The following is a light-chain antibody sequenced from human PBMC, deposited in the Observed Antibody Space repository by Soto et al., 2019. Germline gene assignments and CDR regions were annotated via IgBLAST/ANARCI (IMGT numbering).Light chain of an antibody. CDR1: SSDVGGYNY. J-gene: IGLJ1*01. Sequence: LTQPASVSGSPGQSITIPCTGTSSDVGGYNYVSWYQQHPGKAPKLMIYEVSNRPSGVSNRFSGSKSGNTASLTISGLQAEDEADYYCSSYTSSSTLVFGTGTKVTVL. CDR3: SSYTSSSTLV. V-gene: IGLV2-14*01. CDR2: EVS.